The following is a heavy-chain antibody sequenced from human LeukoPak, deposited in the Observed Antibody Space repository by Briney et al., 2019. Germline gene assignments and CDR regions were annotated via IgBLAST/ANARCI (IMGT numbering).Heavy chain of an antibody. D-gene: IGHD3-3*01. Sequence: SETLSLTCTVPGDSISSSSSYWGWIRQPPGKGLEWIGSIYYSGNTYYNTSLKSRVTISVDTSKNQFSLKLNSVTAADTAVYFCARIGGHLNWFDPWGQGTLVIVSS. CDR3: ARIGGHLNWFDP. V-gene: IGHV4-39*01. J-gene: IGHJ5*02. CDR2: IYYSGNT. CDR1: GDSISSSSSY.